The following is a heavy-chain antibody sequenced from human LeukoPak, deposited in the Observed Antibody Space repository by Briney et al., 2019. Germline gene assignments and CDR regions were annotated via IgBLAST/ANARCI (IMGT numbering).Heavy chain of an antibody. D-gene: IGHD1-1*01. J-gene: IGHJ6*03. CDR1: GFTFSSYA. V-gene: IGHV3-23*01. CDR2: ISGGGGST. Sequence: GGSLRLSCAASGFTFSSYAMSWVRQAPGKGLEWVSTISGGGGSTYYADSVKGRFTISRDNAKNSLYLQMNSLRAEDTAVYYCARRTGYYMDVWGKGTTVTVSS. CDR3: ARRTGYYMDV.